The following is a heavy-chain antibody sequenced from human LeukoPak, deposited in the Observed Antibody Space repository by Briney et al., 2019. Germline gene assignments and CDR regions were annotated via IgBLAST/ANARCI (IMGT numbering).Heavy chain of an antibody. D-gene: IGHD4-11*01. CDR2: ISWDGANS. V-gene: IGHV3-9*01. CDR3: IKDLRLGLHLDTFET. Sequence: PGRSLRLSCAASGFTFDDYAMHWVRQVPGKGLEWVSSISWDGANSVHADAVKGRFTISRDNAKNSLYLQMNNLRPDDTALYYCIKDLRLGLHLDTFETWGQGTMVTVSS. J-gene: IGHJ3*02. CDR1: GFTFDDYA.